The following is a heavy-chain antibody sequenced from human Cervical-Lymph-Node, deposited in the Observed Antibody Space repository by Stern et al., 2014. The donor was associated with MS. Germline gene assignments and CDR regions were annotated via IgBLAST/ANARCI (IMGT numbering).Heavy chain of an antibody. J-gene: IGHJ6*02. CDR1: GGSITTYR. CDR2: VFYSGNT. Sequence: QLQESGPGLVRPSETLSLTCTVSGGSITTYRWSWIRQPPGKGLEWIGSVFYSGNTDYSPSLKSRVTISVDTSTDRFSLKVTSVNAADTAVYYCAREALGDYDRSAGTYYYNGMDVWGQGTTVTVSS. V-gene: IGHV4-59*01. D-gene: IGHD3-22*01. CDR3: AREALGDYDRSAGTYYYNGMDV.